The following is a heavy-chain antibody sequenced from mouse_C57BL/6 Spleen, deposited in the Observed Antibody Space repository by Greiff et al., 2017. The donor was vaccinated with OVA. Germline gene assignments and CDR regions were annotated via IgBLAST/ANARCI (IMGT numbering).Heavy chain of an antibody. CDR3: ARDECPGYFGV. CDR1: GFTFSSYA. CDR2: ISDGGSYT. Sequence: EVKLMESGGGLVQPGGSLKLSCAASGFTFSSYAMSWVRQTPEKRLEWVATISDGGSYTYYPDNVKGRFTISRDKSKNNLYLQMSHLKAEDTAMYDCARDECPGYFGVWGTGTTVTVSS. J-gene: IGHJ1*03. V-gene: IGHV5-4*01.